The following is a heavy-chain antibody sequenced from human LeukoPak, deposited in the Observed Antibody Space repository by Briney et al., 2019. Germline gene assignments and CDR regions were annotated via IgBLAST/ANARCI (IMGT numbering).Heavy chain of an antibody. CDR1: GYTFTGYY. Sequence: ASVKVSCKASGYTFTGYYMHWVRQAPGQGLEWMGWINPNSGGTNYAQKFQGRVTMTRDTSISTAYMELSRLRSDDTAVYYCARVRPYDYAWGSYRQPGHGWFDPWGQGTLVTVSS. D-gene: IGHD3-16*02. CDR2: INPNSGGT. V-gene: IGHV1-2*02. CDR3: ARVRPYDYAWGSYRQPGHGWFDP. J-gene: IGHJ5*02.